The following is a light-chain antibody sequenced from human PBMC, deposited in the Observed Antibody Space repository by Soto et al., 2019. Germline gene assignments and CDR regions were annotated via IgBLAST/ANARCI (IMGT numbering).Light chain of an antibody. CDR1: QSVSSN. CDR3: QQYDSRPRT. V-gene: IGKV3-15*01. CDR2: GAS. J-gene: IGKJ1*01. Sequence: EIVMTQSPATLSVSPGERATLSFSASQSVSSNLAWYQQKPGQAPRLLIYGASTRATGVPARFSGSGSGTEVTLTISSLQSEDFAVYYCQQYDSRPRTFGQGTKV.